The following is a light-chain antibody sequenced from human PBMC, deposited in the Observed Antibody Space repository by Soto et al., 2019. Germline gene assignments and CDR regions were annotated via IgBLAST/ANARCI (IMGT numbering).Light chain of an antibody. V-gene: IGLV6-57*02. CDR2: EDN. Sequence: NFMLTQPHSVSESPGKTVTISCTGSSGSIASNYVQWYHQRPGSAPTTVIYEDNQRPSGVPDRFSGSIDSSSNSASLTISGLKTEDEADYYCQSYDSSNYVFGTGTMVTVL. CDR3: QSYDSSNYV. CDR1: SGSIASNY. J-gene: IGLJ1*01.